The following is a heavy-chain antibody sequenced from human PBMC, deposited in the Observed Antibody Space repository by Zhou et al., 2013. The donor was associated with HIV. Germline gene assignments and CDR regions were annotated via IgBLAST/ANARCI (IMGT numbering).Heavy chain of an antibody. D-gene: IGHD6-13*01. J-gene: IGHJ6*02. Sequence: QVQLVQSGAEVKKPGSSVKVSCKASGDTFSTDVISWVRQARGQGLEWMGGVSPLHSIVHYPPKFQDRVTIIADESTSTAYMELTGLTSEDTAVYYCARGGNCQQLVSHGLFLPTALLDVWGQGTAVTVSS. CDR1: GDTFSTDV. CDR3: ARGGNCQQLVSHGLFLPTALLDV. V-gene: IGHV1-69*04. CDR2: VSPLHSIV.